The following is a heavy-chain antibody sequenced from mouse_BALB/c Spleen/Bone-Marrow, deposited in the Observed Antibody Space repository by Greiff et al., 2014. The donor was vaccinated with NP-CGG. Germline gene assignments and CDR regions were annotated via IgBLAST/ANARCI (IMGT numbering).Heavy chain of an antibody. D-gene: IGHD1-3*01. V-gene: IGHV3-2*02. CDR2: INYGGFT. Sequence: VQLQQPGPGLVKPSQSLSLTCTVTGCSITSDYAWNWIRQFPGDKLEWMGYINYGGFTTYNPSLKSRISIIRDTSKNQFFLQLNSVTTEDTATYYCAREDNYAFAYWGQGTLVTVSA. CDR1: GCSITSDYA. J-gene: IGHJ3*01. CDR3: AREDNYAFAY.